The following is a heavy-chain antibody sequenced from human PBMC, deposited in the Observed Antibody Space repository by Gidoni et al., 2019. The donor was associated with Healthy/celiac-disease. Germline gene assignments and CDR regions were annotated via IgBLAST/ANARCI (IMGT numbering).Heavy chain of an antibody. V-gene: IGHV4-34*01. CDR2: INHSGST. Sequence: QVQLQQWGAGLLKPSETLSLTCAVYGGSFSGYYWSWIRQPPGKGLEWIGEINHSGSTNYNPSLKSRVTISVDTSKNQFSLKLSSVTAADTAVYYCARERGYSYGYRLIPYYYYMDVWGKGTTVTVSS. CDR3: ARERGYSYGYRLIPYYYYMDV. J-gene: IGHJ6*03. CDR1: GGSFSGYY. D-gene: IGHD5-18*01.